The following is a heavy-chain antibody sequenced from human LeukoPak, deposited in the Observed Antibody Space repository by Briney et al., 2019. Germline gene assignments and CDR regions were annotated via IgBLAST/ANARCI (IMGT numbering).Heavy chain of an antibody. V-gene: IGHV4-39*01. Sequence: DPSETLSLTCTVSGGSISSSSYYWGWISQPPGKGLEGIGSIYYSGSTYYNPSLKSRVTISVDTSKNQFSLKLSSVTAADTAVYYCARHRIVVVTAGPYFDYWGQGTLVTVSS. D-gene: IGHD2-21*02. CDR1: GGSISSSSYY. CDR2: IYYSGST. J-gene: IGHJ4*02. CDR3: ARHRIVVVTAGPYFDY.